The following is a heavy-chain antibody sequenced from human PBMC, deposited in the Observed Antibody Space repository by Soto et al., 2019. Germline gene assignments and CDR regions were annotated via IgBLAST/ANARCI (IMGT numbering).Heavy chain of an antibody. CDR1: GGSISSYY. D-gene: IGHD3-22*01. Sequence: SETLSLTCTVSGGSISSYYWSWIRQPPGKGLEWIGYIYYSGSTNYNPSLKSRVTISVDTSKNQFSLKLSSVTAADTAVYYCARDLNYYDSSGYYRYYYYGMDVWGQGTTVTSP. CDR2: IYYSGST. CDR3: ARDLNYYDSSGYYRYYYYGMDV. J-gene: IGHJ6*02. V-gene: IGHV4-59*01.